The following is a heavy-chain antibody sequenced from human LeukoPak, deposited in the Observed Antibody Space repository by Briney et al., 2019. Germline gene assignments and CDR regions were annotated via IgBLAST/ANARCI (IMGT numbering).Heavy chain of an antibody. CDR2: ISGSVGRT. Sequence: PGGSLRLSCAASGFTFSSYAKNWVRQAPGKGLEWVSSISGSVGRTFYADSVKGRFTISRDNSKNTLYLQMNSLRAEDTALYYCAKDHHADTAMVSWGQGTLVTVSS. D-gene: IGHD5-18*01. CDR3: AKDHHADTAMVS. CDR1: GFTFSSYA. V-gene: IGHV3-23*01. J-gene: IGHJ4*02.